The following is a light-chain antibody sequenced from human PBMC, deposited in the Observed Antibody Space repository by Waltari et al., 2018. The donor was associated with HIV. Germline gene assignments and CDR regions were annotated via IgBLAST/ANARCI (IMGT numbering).Light chain of an antibody. CDR1: TSNIGKNF. V-gene: IGLV1-51*01. CDR2: DNN. Sequence: QSVLTQPPSVSAAPGQRVTISCFGTTSNIGKNFLSWYQQLPETAPKLIIYDNNKRPSGIPDRFSGSKSGTSATLAITGLQSGDEADYYCGTWDSSVSAGVFGGGTKVTVL. CDR3: GTWDSSVSAGV. J-gene: IGLJ3*02.